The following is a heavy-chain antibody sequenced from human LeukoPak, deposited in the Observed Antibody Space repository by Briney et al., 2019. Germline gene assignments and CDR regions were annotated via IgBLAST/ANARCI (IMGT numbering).Heavy chain of an antibody. CDR2: IYSTGSN. CDR1: GGSISGFY. Sequence: RSETLSLTCTVSGGSISGFYWSWVRPSPEKGLGSIGFIYSTGSNSYNPSLRGQVTIPIDTSQKQFYLRRTSLTAATPPGYYFAEFSQYSDSTYHDLDYWGQGTLVAVSS. V-gene: IGHV4-59*01. D-gene: IGHD3-22*01. CDR3: AEFSQYSDSTYHDLDY. J-gene: IGHJ4*02.